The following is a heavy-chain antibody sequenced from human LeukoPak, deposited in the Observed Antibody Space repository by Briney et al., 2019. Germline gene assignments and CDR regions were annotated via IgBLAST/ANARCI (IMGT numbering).Heavy chain of an antibody. CDR2: ISGSGGST. J-gene: IGHJ4*02. D-gene: IGHD3-10*01. Sequence: GGSLRLSCAASGFTFSSYAMSWFRQAPGKGLEWVSAISGSGGSTYYADSGKGRFTISRDNSKNTRYLQMNSRRAEDTAVYYCAQDFPPGGSGNEAYWGQGTLVTVSS. CDR3: AQDFPPGGSGNEAY. V-gene: IGHV3-23*01. CDR1: GFTFSSYA.